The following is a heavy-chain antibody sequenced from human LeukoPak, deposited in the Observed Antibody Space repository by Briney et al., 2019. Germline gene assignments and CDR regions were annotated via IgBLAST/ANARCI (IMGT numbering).Heavy chain of an antibody. Sequence: SQTLSLTCAISGDSVSSNSAAWNWIRQSPSRGLEWLGRTYYRSKWYNDYAVSVKSRITINPDTSKNQFSLQLNSVTPEDTAVYYCARDSFGNRAVAGTRSAFDIWGQGTMVTVSS. CDR3: ARDSFGNRAVAGTRSAFDI. CDR2: TYYRSKWYN. V-gene: IGHV6-1*01. J-gene: IGHJ3*02. CDR1: GDSVSSNSAA. D-gene: IGHD6-19*01.